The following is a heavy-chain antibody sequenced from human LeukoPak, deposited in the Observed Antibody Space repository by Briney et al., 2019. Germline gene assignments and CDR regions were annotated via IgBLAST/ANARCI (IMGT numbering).Heavy chain of an antibody. CDR3: AKNSPGIAVAGLIDY. J-gene: IGHJ4*02. Sequence: AGGSLRLSCAASGFTFRRYAMSWVRQAPGKGLEWVSAISGSGGSTSYAASVKGRFTIARDNSKNTLYLQMNSLGAEDTAVYYCAKNSPGIAVAGLIDYWGQGTLVTVSS. D-gene: IGHD6-19*01. CDR2: ISGSGGST. V-gene: IGHV3-23*01. CDR1: GFTFRRYA.